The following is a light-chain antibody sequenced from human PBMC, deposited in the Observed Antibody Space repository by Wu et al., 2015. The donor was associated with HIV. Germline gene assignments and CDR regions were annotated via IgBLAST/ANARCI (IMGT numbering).Light chain of an antibody. V-gene: IGKV1-39*01. J-gene: IGKJ4*01. Sequence: DIQMTQSPSSLSASVGDRVTITCRSSQTISSYLNWYQQKPGKAPKLLIYGASSLQSGVPSRFSGSGSGTDFTLTINSLQAEDFAIYYCQQSYSTPLTFGGGTKVEIK. CDR1: QTISSY. CDR2: GAS. CDR3: QQSYSTPLT.